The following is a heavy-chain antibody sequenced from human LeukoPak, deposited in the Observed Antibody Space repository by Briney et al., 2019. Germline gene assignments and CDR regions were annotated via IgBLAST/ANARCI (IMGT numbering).Heavy chain of an antibody. CDR2: IKQDGSEK. CDR3: ARDRGVTALY. Sequence: HPGGALRLSCAASEFTFSTYWMSWVRQAPGKGLEWVANIKQDGSEKNYVDSVKGRFTISRDNAKNSLYLQMNSLRAEDTAVYYCARDRGVTALYWGQGTLVTVSS. D-gene: IGHD2-21*02. J-gene: IGHJ4*02. CDR1: EFTFSTYW. V-gene: IGHV3-7*04.